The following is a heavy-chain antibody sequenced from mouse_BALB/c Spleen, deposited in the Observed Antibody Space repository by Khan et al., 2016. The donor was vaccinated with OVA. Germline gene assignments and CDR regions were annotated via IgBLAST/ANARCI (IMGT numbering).Heavy chain of an antibody. D-gene: IGHD1-1*01. Sequence: VELVESGPGLVAPSQSLSITCTVSGFSLTNYGVNWVRQPPGKGLEWLGVMWGDGSTNFHSALKSRLIISKDNSQSQAFLELNSLQTDDTATYYCAKFTPDYYSMDYWGQGTSVTVSS. V-gene: IGHV2-3*01. J-gene: IGHJ4*01. CDR1: GFSLTNYG. CDR3: AKFTPDYYSMDY. CDR2: MWGDGST.